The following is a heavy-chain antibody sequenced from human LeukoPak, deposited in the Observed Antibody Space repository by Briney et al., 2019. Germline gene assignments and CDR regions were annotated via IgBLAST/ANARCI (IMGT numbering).Heavy chain of an antibody. J-gene: IGHJ4*02. Sequence: GGSLRLSCAASGFTVSSNYMSWVRQAPGKGLEWVSVIYSGGSTYYADSVKGRFTISRDNAKNSLYLQMNSLRAEDTALYYCAKGLGYYYDTSGPDYWGQGTLVTVSS. D-gene: IGHD3-22*01. CDR2: IYSGGST. V-gene: IGHV3-53*05. CDR3: AKGLGYYYDTSGPDY. CDR1: GFTVSSNY.